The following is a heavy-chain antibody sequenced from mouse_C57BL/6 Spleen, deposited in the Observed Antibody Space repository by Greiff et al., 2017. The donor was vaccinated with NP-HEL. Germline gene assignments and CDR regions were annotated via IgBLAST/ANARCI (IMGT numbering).Heavy chain of an antibody. D-gene: IGHD2-5*01. J-gene: IGHJ4*01. V-gene: IGHV1-15*01. CDR3: TRYSNYVYYAMDY. CDR2: IDPETGGT. Sequence: VQLVESGAELVRPGASVTLSCKASGYTFTDYEMHWVKQTPVHGLEWIGAIDPETGGTAYNQKFKGKAILTADKSSSTAYMELRSLTSEDSAVYYCTRYSNYVYYAMDYWGQGTSVTVSS. CDR1: GYTFTDYE.